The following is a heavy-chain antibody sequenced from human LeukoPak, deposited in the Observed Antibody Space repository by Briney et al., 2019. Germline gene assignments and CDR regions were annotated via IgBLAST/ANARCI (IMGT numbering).Heavy chain of an antibody. CDR3: AILEYQLLNGFDY. J-gene: IGHJ4*02. CDR2: ISSNGGST. Sequence: QAGGSLRLSCAASGFTFSSYAMHWVRQAPGKGLEYVSAISSNGGSTYYANSVKGRFTISRDNSKNTLYLQMGSLRAEDMAVYYCAILEYQLLNGFDYWGQGTLVTVSS. V-gene: IGHV3-64*01. CDR1: GFTFSSYA. D-gene: IGHD2-2*01.